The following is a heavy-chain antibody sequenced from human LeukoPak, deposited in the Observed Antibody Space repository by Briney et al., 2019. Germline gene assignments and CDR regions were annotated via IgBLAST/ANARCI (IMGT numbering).Heavy chain of an antibody. D-gene: IGHD2-15*01. CDR2: ISSSSSTI. CDR1: GFTFSSYG. Sequence: GGSLRLSCAASGFTFSSYGMHWVRQAPGKGLEWVSYISSSSSTIYYADSVKGRFTISRDNAKNSLYLQMNSLRAEDTAVYYCARDRLLGFDAFDIWGQGTMVTVSS. CDR3: ARDRLLGFDAFDI. V-gene: IGHV3-48*01. J-gene: IGHJ3*02.